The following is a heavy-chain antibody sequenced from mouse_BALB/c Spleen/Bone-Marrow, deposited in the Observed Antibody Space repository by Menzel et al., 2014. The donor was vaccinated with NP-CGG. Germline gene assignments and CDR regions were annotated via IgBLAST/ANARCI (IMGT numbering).Heavy chain of an antibody. CDR2: IDPANGNT. J-gene: IGHJ2*01. CDR1: GSNIKDTY. CDR3: ASYYYGHYFDY. Sequence: VQLQQSGAELVKPGASVKLSCTASGSNIKDTYMHWVKQRPEQGLGWIGRIDPANGNTKYDPKLQGKATITADTSSNTAYLQLSSLTSEDTAVYYCASYYYGHYFDYWGQGTTLTVSS. D-gene: IGHD1-1*01. V-gene: IGHV14-3*02.